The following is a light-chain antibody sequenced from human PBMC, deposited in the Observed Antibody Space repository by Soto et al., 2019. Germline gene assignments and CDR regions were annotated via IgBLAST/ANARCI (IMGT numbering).Light chain of an antibody. CDR1: QSISRY. V-gene: IGKV3-11*01. CDR3: QQRSYWPLT. J-gene: IGKJ5*01. CDR2: GAS. Sequence: VVTLTNETLSLSPGERSTLSCRASQSISRYLAWYQQKPGQGPRLLIYGASSRATGTPDRFSGSGSGTDFTLTISRLEPEDFAVYYCQQRSYWPLTVGQGTRLEI.